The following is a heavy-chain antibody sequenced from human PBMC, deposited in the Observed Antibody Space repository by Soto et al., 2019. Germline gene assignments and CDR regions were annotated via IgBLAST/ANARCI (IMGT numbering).Heavy chain of an antibody. V-gene: IGHV1-69*06. CDR2: IIPIFGTP. D-gene: IGHD3-10*01. Sequence: QVQLVQSGAEVKKPRSSEKVSCKASGGIFSTYAISWLRQAPGQGHEWMGGIIPIFGTPNYAQRFQGRVTIIANKSPSTGYMAVSRPTTEETAVYYCAMDRDDCGRGNYYNRIDFWGQGALVTFAS. J-gene: IGHJ4*02. CDR3: AMDRDDCGRGNYYNRIDF. CDR1: GGIFSTYA.